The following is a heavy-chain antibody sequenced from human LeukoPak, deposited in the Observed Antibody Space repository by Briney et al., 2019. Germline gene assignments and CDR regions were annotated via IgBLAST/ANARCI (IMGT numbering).Heavy chain of an antibody. CDR3: ARGGGATTYNY. J-gene: IGHJ4*02. D-gene: IGHD1-26*01. V-gene: IGHV4-38-2*02. Sequence: PSETLSLTCTVSGYSISSGYYWGWIRRPPGKGLDWIGSIYHSGSTYYNPSLKSRVTISVDTSKNQFSLKLSSVTAADTAVYYCARGGGATTYNYWGQGTLVTVSS. CDR2: IYHSGST. CDR1: GYSISSGYY.